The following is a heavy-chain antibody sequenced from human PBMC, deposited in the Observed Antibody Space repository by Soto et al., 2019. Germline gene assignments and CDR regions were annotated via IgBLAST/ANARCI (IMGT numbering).Heavy chain of an antibody. D-gene: IGHD6-19*01. CDR2: IIPIFGTA. J-gene: IGHJ4*02. CDR1: GGTFSSYA. Sequence: SVSVSCKASGGTFSSYAISWVRQAPGQGLEWMGGIIPIFGTANYAQKFQGRVTIPADESTSTAYMELSSLRSGDTAVYYCAREGIAVAGYDYWGQGTLVTVSP. V-gene: IGHV1-69*13. CDR3: AREGIAVAGYDY.